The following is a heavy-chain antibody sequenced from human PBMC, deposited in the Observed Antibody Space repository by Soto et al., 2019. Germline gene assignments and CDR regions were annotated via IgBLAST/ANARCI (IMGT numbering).Heavy chain of an antibody. CDR2: VIPIFGTA. CDR3: ARFRMKDSSGYFAFDI. D-gene: IGHD3-22*01. Sequence: SVKVSCKASGGTFSSYAISWVRQAPGQGLEWMGGVIPIFGTANYAQKFQGRVTITADESTSTAYMELSSLRSEDTAVYYCARFRMKDSSGYFAFDIWGQGTMVTVSS. CDR1: GGTFSSYA. J-gene: IGHJ3*02. V-gene: IGHV1-69*13.